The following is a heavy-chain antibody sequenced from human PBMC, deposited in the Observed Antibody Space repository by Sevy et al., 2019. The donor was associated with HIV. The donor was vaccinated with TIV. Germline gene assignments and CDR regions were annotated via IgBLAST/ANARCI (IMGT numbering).Heavy chain of an antibody. V-gene: IGHV3-33*01. D-gene: IGHD3-10*01. CDR1: GFTFSSYG. J-gene: IGHJ4*02. Sequence: GGSLRLSCAASGFTFSSYGMHWVRQAPGKGLEWVAVIWHDGSNKYYADSVKGRFTISRDNSKNTLYLQMNSLRAEDTAVYYGAWGGTYYYGGGGGIDYWGQGTLVTVSS. CDR2: IWHDGSNK. CDR3: AWGGTYYYGGGGGIDY.